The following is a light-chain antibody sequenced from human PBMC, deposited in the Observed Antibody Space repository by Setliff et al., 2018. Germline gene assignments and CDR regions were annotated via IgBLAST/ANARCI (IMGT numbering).Light chain of an antibody. CDR3: SSFRGGTSPFV. Sequence: QSALTQPASVSGSPGQSITISCTGSSSDVGNYKDVSWYQQHPGKAPKLIIYEVTKRPSGVSYRFSGSKSGNTASLTISGLQAEDEADYYCSSFRGGTSPFVFGTGTKVTVL. V-gene: IGLV2-14*02. CDR1: SSDVGNYKD. CDR2: EVT. J-gene: IGLJ1*01.